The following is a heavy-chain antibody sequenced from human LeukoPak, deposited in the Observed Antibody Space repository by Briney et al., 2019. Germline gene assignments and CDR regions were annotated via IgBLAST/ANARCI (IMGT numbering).Heavy chain of an antibody. CDR1: GYTFTSYG. D-gene: IGHD4-11*01. CDR2: ISAYNGNT. J-gene: IGHJ6*04. V-gene: IGHV1-18*01. Sequence: ASVKVSCKASGYTFTSYGISWVRQAPGQGLEWMGWISAYNGNTNYAQKLQGRVTMTTDTSTSTAYMELRSLRSDDTAVYYCARGLYPHLQTTVTTSLFSVWGKGTTVTVSS. CDR3: ARGLYPHLQTTVTTSLFSV.